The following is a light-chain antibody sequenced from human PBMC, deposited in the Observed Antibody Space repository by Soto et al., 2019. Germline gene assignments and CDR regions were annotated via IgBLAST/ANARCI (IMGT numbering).Light chain of an antibody. V-gene: IGKV1-39*01. J-gene: IGKJ1*01. CDR3: QQSYSTPRT. CDR1: QSISSY. Sequence: DIQMTQSPSSLSASVGDRVTITCRASQSISSYLNWYQQKPGKAPKLLIYAASSLQSGVPSRFSGSGSGTDFTLTISSLQPEDSVTYYCQQSYSTPRTFGQGTKVDIK. CDR2: AAS.